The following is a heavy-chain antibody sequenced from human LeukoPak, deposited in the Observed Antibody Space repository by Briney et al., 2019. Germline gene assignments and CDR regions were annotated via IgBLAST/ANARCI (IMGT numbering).Heavy chain of an antibody. CDR2: IYYSGST. CDR1: GGSISSYY. CDR3: ARRVRYPYYYGMDV. J-gene: IGHJ6*02. Sequence: SETLSLTCTVSGGSISSYYRSWLRQPPGKGLEWIGYIYYSGSTNYNPSLKSRVTISVDTSKNQFSLKLSSVTAADTAVYYCARRVRYPYYYGMDVWGQGTTVTVSS. D-gene: IGHD3-9*01. V-gene: IGHV4-59*08.